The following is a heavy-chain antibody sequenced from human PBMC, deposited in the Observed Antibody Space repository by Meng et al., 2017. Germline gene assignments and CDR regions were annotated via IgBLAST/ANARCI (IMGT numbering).Heavy chain of an antibody. D-gene: IGHD3-10*01. Sequence: QVQLQQWGAGLLKPSESLSLTCAVDGGSFSGYYWGWIRQPPGKGLEWIGEINHSGSTNYNPSLKSRVTISVDTSKNQFSLKLSSVTAADTAVYYCARGLRITMVRGVKGWFDPWGQGTLVTVSS. J-gene: IGHJ5*02. CDR1: GGSFSGYY. V-gene: IGHV4-34*01. CDR2: INHSGST. CDR3: ARGLRITMVRGVKGWFDP.